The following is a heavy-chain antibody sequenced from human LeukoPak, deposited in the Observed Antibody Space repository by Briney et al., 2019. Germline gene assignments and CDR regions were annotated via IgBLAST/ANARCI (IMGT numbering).Heavy chain of an antibody. Sequence: GGSLRLSCAASGFAFSSYAINWVRQAPGRGLEWLSYISGGSSTIYYADSVEGRFTISRDNARNSLYLQMNSLRAEDTAVYYCASYTVIALISIPDIWGQGTMVTVSS. CDR1: GFAFSSYA. V-gene: IGHV3-48*04. J-gene: IGHJ3*02. CDR2: ISGGSSTI. D-gene: IGHD3/OR15-3a*01. CDR3: ASYTVIALISIPDI.